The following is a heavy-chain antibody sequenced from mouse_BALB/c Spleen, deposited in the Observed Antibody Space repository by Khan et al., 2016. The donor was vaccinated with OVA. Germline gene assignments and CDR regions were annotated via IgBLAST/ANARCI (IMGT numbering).Heavy chain of an antibody. V-gene: IGHV2-6-4*01. CDR1: GFSLSRYN. Sequence: QVQLKESGPGLVAPSQSLSITCTVSGFSLSRYNIHWVRQPPGKGLEWLGMIWGGGGTDYNSTLKSRLSISKDNSKSQLFLKMNSLQTDDKAMYYWARADYRYDGYYAMDYWGQGTSVTVSS. D-gene: IGHD2-14*01. CDR2: IWGGGGT. J-gene: IGHJ4*01. CDR3: ARADYRYDGYYAMDY.